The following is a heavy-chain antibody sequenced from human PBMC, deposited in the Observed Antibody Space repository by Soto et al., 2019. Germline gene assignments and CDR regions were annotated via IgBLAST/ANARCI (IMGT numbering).Heavy chain of an antibody. CDR2: IFYSGST. V-gene: IGHV4-39*01. Sequence: SETLSLTCTVSGGSISISSYYWGWIRQPPGKGLEWIGNIFYSGSTYYNPSLKSRVTISVDTSKNQFSLKLSSVTAADTAVYYCASSIRGSYFDDWGQGTLVTVCS. CDR3: ASSIRGSYFDD. D-gene: IGHD3-16*01. CDR1: GGSISISSYY. J-gene: IGHJ4*02.